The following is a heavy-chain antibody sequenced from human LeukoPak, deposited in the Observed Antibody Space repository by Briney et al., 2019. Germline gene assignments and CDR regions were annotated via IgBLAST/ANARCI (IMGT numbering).Heavy chain of an antibody. J-gene: IGHJ4*02. Sequence: PGGSLRLSCAASGFSFGSYGLSWVRQAPGKGLQWISYISGYSGPAYYADSVEGRFTISRDNAKNSLYLQMNSLRAEDTAVYYCASVLWFGGIFFDYWGQGTLVTVSS. CDR3: ASVLWFGGIFFDY. V-gene: IGHV3-48*04. CDR2: ISGYSGPA. D-gene: IGHD3-10*01. CDR1: GFSFGSYG.